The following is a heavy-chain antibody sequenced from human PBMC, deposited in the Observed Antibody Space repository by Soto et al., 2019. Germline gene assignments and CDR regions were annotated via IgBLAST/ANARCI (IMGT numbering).Heavy chain of an antibody. CDR3: AKDNYGDYWNSYFDL. Sequence: ELQLLESGGGFVQPGGSLRLSCTASGFSFRTYAMSWVRQAPGKGLEWVSGVSGSGDDTYYADSVKGRFTISRDNSKSTLFLQMNSLRIEDTALYYCAKDNYGDYWNSYFDLWGRGTLVTVSS. CDR1: GFSFRTYA. D-gene: IGHD4-17*01. V-gene: IGHV3-23*01. J-gene: IGHJ2*01. CDR2: VSGSGDDT.